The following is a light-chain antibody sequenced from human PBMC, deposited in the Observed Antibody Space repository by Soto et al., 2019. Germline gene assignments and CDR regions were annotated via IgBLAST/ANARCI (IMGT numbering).Light chain of an antibody. CDR2: EGI. CDR1: SSTVGGFNV. J-gene: IGLJ1*01. CDR3: CSYVGATTYV. Sequence: QSALTQPASVSGSPGQSITISCTGTSSTVGGFNVVSWYQQHPGKAPKVIIYEGIKRPSGVSNRFSGSNSGSTASLTISGLQAEDEADYYCCSYVGATTYVFGTGTQVTVL. V-gene: IGLV2-23*01.